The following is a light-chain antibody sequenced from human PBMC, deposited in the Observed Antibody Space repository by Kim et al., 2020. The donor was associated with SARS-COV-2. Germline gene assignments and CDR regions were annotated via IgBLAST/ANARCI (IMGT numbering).Light chain of an antibody. CDR2: GAS. J-gene: IGKJ5*01. CDR3: QQYHKWPPEVT. CDR1: QSVSFN. Sequence: TVLTQSPATLSLSPGERATLSCRASQSVSFNVAWYQQKPGQAPRLLIYGASTGATGIPARFSGSGSGTEFNLTISSLQAEDSAIYYCQQYHKWPPEVTFGQGTRLEIK. V-gene: IGKV3-15*01.